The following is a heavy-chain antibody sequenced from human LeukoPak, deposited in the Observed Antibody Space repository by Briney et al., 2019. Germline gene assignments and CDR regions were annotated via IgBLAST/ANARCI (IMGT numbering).Heavy chain of an antibody. Sequence: SVKVSCKASVGTFSSYAISWVRQAPGQGLEWMGRIIPILGIANYAQKFQGRVTITADKSTSTAYMELSSLRSEDTAVYYCAESAVAGLYFDYWGQGTVVTVSS. CDR3: AESAVAGLYFDY. CDR1: VGTFSSYA. J-gene: IGHJ4*02. CDR2: IIPILGIA. V-gene: IGHV1-69*04. D-gene: IGHD6-19*01.